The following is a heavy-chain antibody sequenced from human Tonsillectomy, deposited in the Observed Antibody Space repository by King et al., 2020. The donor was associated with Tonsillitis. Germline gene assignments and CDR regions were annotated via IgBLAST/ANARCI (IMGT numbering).Heavy chain of an antibody. CDR1: GYTFTSYD. D-gene: IGHD1-26*01. CDR2: MNPNSGNT. V-gene: IGHV1-8*01. CDR3: AGAMTVGTYYKGNWFDP. J-gene: IGHJ5*02. Sequence: QLVQSGAEVKKPGASVKVSCKASGYTFTSYDINWVRQATGQGLEWMGWMNPNSGNTGYAQKFQGRVTMTRDTSISTAYMELSSLRSEDTAVYYCAGAMTVGTYYKGNWFDPWGQGTLVTVSS.